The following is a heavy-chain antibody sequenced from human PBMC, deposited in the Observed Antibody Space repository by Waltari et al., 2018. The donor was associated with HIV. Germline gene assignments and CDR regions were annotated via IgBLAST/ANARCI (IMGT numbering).Heavy chain of an antibody. CDR2: ISSSSSDI. J-gene: IGHJ6*02. CDR3: ARVNHYYGMDV. V-gene: IGHV3-21*01. CDR1: GFTLSSYS. Sequence: EVQLVESGGGLVKPGGSLRISCAASGFTLSSYSMNWVRQAPGKGREWCSSISSSSSDIYDADSVKGRFTISRDNAKNSLYLQMNSLSAEDTAVYYCARVNHYYGMDVWGQGTTVTVSS.